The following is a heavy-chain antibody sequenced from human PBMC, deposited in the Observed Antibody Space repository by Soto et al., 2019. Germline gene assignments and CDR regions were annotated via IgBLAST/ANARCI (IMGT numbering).Heavy chain of an antibody. J-gene: IGHJ4*02. Sequence: SETLSLTCTVSGDSISSSSYYWGWIRQPPGKGLEWIGSIYYSGSTYYNPSLKSRVTISVDTSKNQFSLKLSSVTAADTAAHYCARSGGLQHIDYWGQGTLVTISS. CDR2: IYYSGST. CDR1: GDSISSSSYY. D-gene: IGHD4-4*01. CDR3: ARSGGLQHIDY. V-gene: IGHV4-39*01.